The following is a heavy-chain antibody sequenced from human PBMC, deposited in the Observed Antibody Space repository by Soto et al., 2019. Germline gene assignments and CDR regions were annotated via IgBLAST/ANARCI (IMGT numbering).Heavy chain of an antibody. D-gene: IGHD3-10*01. Sequence: ASVKVSCKASGYTFTRYAIHWVRQAPGQRLEWMGWINAGDGNTKYSQEFQGRLTITRDTSASTAYMELSSLRSEDTAVYYCAIAENMVDYWGQGTLVTVSS. J-gene: IGHJ4*02. CDR1: GYTFTRYA. V-gene: IGHV1-3*01. CDR2: INAGDGNT. CDR3: AIAENMVDY.